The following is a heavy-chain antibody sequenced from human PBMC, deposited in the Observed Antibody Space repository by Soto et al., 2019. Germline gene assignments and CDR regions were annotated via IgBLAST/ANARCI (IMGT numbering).Heavy chain of an antibody. CDR2: VSYDGNNK. D-gene: IGHD3-9*01. V-gene: IGHV3-30*18. J-gene: IGHJ3*02. CDR3: AKQLRKFDWDDAFDI. Sequence: QVQLVESGGGVVQSGRSLRLSCAASGFTFSNYGMHWVRQAPGKGLEWVAFVSYDGNNKYYADSVKGRFTISRDNSKNTLYLQMNGLRAEDTAVFYCAKQLRKFDWDDAFDIWGQGTTVTVSS. CDR1: GFTFSNYG.